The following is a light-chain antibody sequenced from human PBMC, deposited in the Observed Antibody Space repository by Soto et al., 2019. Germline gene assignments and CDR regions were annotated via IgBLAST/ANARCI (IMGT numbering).Light chain of an antibody. Sequence: DIQMTQSPSSLSASVGDRVTITCRTSQSISIFLNWYQQKPGKAPKLLIYGASTLQRGVPSRFSGSGSGTDFTLTISRLQAEDFATYYCQQYHGYSLTFGQGTKVDIK. CDR3: QQYHGYSLT. V-gene: IGKV1-39*01. J-gene: IGKJ1*01. CDR2: GAS. CDR1: QSISIF.